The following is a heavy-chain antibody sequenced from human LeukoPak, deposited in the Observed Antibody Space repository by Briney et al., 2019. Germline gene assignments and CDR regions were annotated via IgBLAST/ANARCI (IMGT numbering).Heavy chain of an antibody. CDR1: GGSITSGDYY. D-gene: IGHD4-17*01. J-gene: IGHJ4*02. V-gene: IGHV4-30-4*08. CDR3: ARGGLFGDYVNY. Sequence: SETRSLTCTVSGGSITSGDYYWSWIRQPPGKGLEWIGYIYYSGSTYYNPSLKSRVTISVDTSKNQFSLKLSSVTAADTAVYYCARGGLFGDYVNYWGQGTLVTVSS. CDR2: IYYSGST.